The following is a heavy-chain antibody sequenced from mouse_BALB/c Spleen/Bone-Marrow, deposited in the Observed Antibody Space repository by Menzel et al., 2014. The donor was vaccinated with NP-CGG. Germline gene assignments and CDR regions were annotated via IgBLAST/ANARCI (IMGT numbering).Heavy chain of an antibody. CDR2: ISSGGSYT. Sequence: EVQGVESGGGLVKPGGSLKLSCAASGFTFSSYAMSWVRQTPEKRLEWVATISSGGSYTYYPDSVKGRFTISRDNAKNTLYLQMSSLRSEDTAMHYCARHGITRLLDYWGQGTTLTVSS. J-gene: IGHJ2*01. D-gene: IGHD2-4*01. CDR1: GFTFSSYA. CDR3: ARHGITRLLDY. V-gene: IGHV5-9-3*01.